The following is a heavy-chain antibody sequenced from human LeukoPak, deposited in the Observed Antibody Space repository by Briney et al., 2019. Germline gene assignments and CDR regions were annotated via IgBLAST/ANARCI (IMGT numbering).Heavy chain of an antibody. CDR3: ARYRGYDYSAFDI. Sequence: PSETLSLTCAVYGGSFSGYYWSWIRQPPGRGLEWIGEINHSGSTNYNPSLKSRVTISVDTSKNQFSLKLSSVTAADTAVYYCARYRGYDYSAFDIWGQGTMVTVPS. CDR2: INHSGST. D-gene: IGHD5-12*01. CDR1: GGSFSGYY. V-gene: IGHV4-34*01. J-gene: IGHJ3*02.